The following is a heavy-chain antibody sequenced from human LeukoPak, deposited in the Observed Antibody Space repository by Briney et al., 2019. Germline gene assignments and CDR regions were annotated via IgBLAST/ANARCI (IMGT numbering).Heavy chain of an antibody. V-gene: IGHV3-48*04. CDR2: ISSSSSTI. Sequence: TGGSLRLSCAASGFTFSSYSMNWVRQAPGKGLEWVSYISSSSSTIYYADSVKGRFTISRDNAKNSLYLQMNSLRAEDTAVYYCAREGYYGSGTPAYWGQGTLVTVSS. D-gene: IGHD3-10*01. CDR1: GFTFSSYS. J-gene: IGHJ4*02. CDR3: AREGYYGSGTPAY.